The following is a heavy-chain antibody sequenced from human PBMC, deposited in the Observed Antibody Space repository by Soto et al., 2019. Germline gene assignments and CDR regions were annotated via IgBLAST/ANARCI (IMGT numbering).Heavy chain of an antibody. CDR2: ISGYNGNT. Sequence: QVQLVQSRGEVKKPGASVKVSCKTSGYSFTTYGISWVRQAPGQGLEWMGGISGYNGNTNYAQNLQGRVTMTTETSTSTAYMERRSLISDDTAVYYCAREGPAPYYYYGMDVWGQGSTVTVSS. V-gene: IGHV1-18*01. CDR1: GYSFTTYG. J-gene: IGHJ6*02. CDR3: AREGPAPYYYYGMDV.